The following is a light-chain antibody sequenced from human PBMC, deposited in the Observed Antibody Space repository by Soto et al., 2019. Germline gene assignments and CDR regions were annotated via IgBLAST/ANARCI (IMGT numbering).Light chain of an antibody. CDR2: DAS. Sequence: EIFMTQSPATLSVSQWEIVTLSWGASQSVSSYLAWYRQKPGQAPRLLIYDASTRATGIPVRFSGSGSGTEFTLTISSLQSEDFGVYYCQQNKDWPGTFGQGTKVDIK. CDR1: QSVSSY. CDR3: QQNKDWPGT. V-gene: IGKV3-15*01. J-gene: IGKJ1*01.